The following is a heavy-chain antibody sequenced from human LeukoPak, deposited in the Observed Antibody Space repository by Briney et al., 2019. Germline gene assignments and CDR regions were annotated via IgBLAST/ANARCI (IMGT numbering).Heavy chain of an antibody. CDR1: GFTFSSYG. CDR3: ANGQYYYDSSGYFDY. Sequence: GRSLRLSCAASGFTFSSYGMHWVRQAPGKGLEWVAVISYDGSNKYYADSVRGRFTISRDNSKNTLYLQMNSLRAEDTAVYYCANGQYYYDSSGYFDYWGQGTLVTVSS. V-gene: IGHV3-30*18. CDR2: ISYDGSNK. J-gene: IGHJ4*02. D-gene: IGHD3-22*01.